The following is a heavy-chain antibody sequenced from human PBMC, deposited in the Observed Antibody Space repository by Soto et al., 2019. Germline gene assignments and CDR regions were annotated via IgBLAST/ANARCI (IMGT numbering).Heavy chain of an antibody. Sequence: SVKGSCKASGYTFTGYYMHWVRQAPGQGLEWMGWINPNSGGTNYAQKFQGRVTMTRDTCISTAYMELSRLRSDDTAVYYCARQPCHRRSWYVSYYYGMDVWGKGTTVTASS. CDR3: ARQPCHRRSWYVSYYYGMDV. V-gene: IGHV1-2*02. J-gene: IGHJ6*04. CDR2: INPNSGGT. D-gene: IGHD6-13*01. CDR1: GYTFTGYY.